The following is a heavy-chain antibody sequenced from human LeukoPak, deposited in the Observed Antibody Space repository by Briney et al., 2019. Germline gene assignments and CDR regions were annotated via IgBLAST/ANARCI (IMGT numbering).Heavy chain of an antibody. V-gene: IGHV1-69*13. Sequence: SVTVSCKASGGTFSIYAISWVRQAPGQGLEWMGGIIPVFGTANYAQKFQGRVRITADESTSTAHMELSSLRSEDTAVYYCAGSHGNYGSGTYYSKYYYGMDVWGQGTTVIVSS. CDR1: GGTFSIYA. D-gene: IGHD3-10*01. CDR3: AGSHGNYGSGTYYSKYYYGMDV. CDR2: IIPVFGTA. J-gene: IGHJ6*02.